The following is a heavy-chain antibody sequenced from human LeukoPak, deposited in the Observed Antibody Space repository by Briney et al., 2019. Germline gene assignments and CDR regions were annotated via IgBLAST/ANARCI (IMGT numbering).Heavy chain of an antibody. CDR3: ARERIGDDAFDI. Sequence: GGSLRLSCAASGFTFSSYEMNWVRQAPGKGLEWVSYISSSGSTIYYADSVKGRFTISRDNAKNSLYLQMNSLRAEDTAVYYCARERIGDDAFDIWGQGTMVTVSS. V-gene: IGHV3-48*03. CDR1: GFTFSSYE. J-gene: IGHJ3*02. D-gene: IGHD2-15*01. CDR2: ISSSGSTI.